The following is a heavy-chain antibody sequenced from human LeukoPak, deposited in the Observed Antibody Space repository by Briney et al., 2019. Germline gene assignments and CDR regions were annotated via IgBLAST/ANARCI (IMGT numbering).Heavy chain of an antibody. Sequence: GGSLRLSCAASGFTFSSYWMSWVRQAPGKGLEWVANIKQDGSEKYYVDSVKGRFTISGDNAKNSLYLQMNSLRAEDTAVYYCARVYAEDYYYYGMDVWGKGTTVTVSS. J-gene: IGHJ6*04. CDR1: GFTFSSYW. CDR3: ARVYAEDYYYYGMDV. CDR2: IKQDGSEK. D-gene: IGHD3-16*01. V-gene: IGHV3-7*03.